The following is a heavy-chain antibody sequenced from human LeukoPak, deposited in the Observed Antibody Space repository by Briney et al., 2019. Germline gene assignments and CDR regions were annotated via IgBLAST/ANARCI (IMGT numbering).Heavy chain of an antibody. CDR3: ARGGGWGYCSGGSCREFDY. CDR2: INAGNGNT. D-gene: IGHD2-15*01. J-gene: IGHJ4*02. Sequence: ASMKVSCKASGYTFTNYAMHWVRQAPGQSLEWMGWINAGNGNTKYSQEFQGRITITGDTSASTAYMELSSLTSEDMAVYYCARGGGWGYCSGGSCREFDYWGQGTLVTVSS. CDR1: GYTFTNYA. V-gene: IGHV1-3*03.